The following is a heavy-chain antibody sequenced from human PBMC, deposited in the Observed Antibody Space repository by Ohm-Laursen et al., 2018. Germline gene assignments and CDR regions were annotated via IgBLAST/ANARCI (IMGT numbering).Heavy chain of an antibody. CDR3: VLYSSFSVS. D-gene: IGHD6-6*01. Sequence: GTLSLTCTVSGGAISNYYWSWIRQPPGKGLEWIGYIYYNGNPRYTPSLESRVTISVDPSKNQFSLKLNSVTAADTALYYCVLYSSFSVSWGQGTLVTVTS. J-gene: IGHJ5*02. CDR2: IYYNGNP. CDR1: GGAISNYY. V-gene: IGHV4-59*08.